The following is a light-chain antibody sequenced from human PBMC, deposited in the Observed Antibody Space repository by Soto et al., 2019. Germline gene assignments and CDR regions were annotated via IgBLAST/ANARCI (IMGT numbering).Light chain of an antibody. CDR2: EVT. CDR3: SSHTTTSTLL. Sequence: QSALTQPASVSGSPGQSITISCTGTSSDIGGYNYVSWYQQYPGRTPKLIIYEVTNRPSGVSNRFSGSKSGNTASLTISGLQAEDEADYYCSSHTTTSTLLFGTGTKLTVL. V-gene: IGLV2-14*01. CDR1: SSDIGGYNY. J-gene: IGLJ1*01.